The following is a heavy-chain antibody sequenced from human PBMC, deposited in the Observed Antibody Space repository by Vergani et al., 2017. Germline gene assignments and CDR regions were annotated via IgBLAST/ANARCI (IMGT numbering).Heavy chain of an antibody. J-gene: IGHJ5*02. CDR3: ASSIGCCADATCRAYYFDH. Sequence: VQLVQSGAEVRKPGASVTVSCTASGYIFKNYYIHWLRQAPGQAFEWMGILNPTTGHTNSAQKFMRRVDMTRDPSTDTSTRTVQMTLSSLRSEDTAVYYCASSIGCCADATCRAYYFDHWGQGTRVTVSS. V-gene: IGHV1-46*02. CDR2: LNPTTGHT. D-gene: IGHD2-21*01. CDR1: GYIFKNYY.